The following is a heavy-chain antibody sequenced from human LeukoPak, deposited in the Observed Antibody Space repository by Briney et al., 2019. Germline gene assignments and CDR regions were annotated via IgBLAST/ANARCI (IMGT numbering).Heavy chain of an antibody. CDR1: GYTFTSYG. D-gene: IGHD1-26*01. V-gene: IGHV1-18*01. J-gene: IGHJ6*02. Sequence: ASVKVSCKASGYTFTSYGISWVRQAPGQGLEWMGWISAYNGNTNYAQRLQGRVTMTTDTSTSTAYMELRSLRSDDTAVYYCAKDHRDSGNYYYYYGLDVWGQGTMVTVSS. CDR3: AKDHRDSGNYYYYYGLDV. CDR2: ISAYNGNT.